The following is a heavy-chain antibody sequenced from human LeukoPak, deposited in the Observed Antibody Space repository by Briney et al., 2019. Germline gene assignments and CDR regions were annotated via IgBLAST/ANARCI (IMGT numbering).Heavy chain of an antibody. V-gene: IGHV1-2*06. Sequence: ASVKVSCKASGYTSTGYYMHWVRQAPGQGLEWMGRINPNSGGTNYAQKFQGRVTMTRDTSISTAYMELSRLRSDDTAVYYCARVFRGIAAAGSFDYWGQGTLVTVSS. J-gene: IGHJ4*02. CDR3: ARVFRGIAAAGSFDY. CDR2: INPNSGGT. CDR1: GYTSTGYY. D-gene: IGHD6-13*01.